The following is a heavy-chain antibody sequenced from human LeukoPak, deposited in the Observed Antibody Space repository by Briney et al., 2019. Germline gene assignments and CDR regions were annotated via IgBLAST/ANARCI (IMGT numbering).Heavy chain of an antibody. CDR1: GGSISSYY. D-gene: IGHD2-15*01. CDR2: IYTSGST. V-gene: IGHV4-4*07. Sequence: SETLSLTCTVSGGSISSYYWSWIRQPAGKGPEWIGRIYTSGSTNYNPSLKSRVTISVDTSKNQFSLKLSSVTAADTAVYYCARHSKGAGISRPSYFDYWGQGTLVTVSS. J-gene: IGHJ4*02. CDR3: ARHSKGAGISRPSYFDY.